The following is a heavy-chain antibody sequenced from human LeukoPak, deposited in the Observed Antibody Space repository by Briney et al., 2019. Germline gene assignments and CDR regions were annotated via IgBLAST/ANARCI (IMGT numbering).Heavy chain of an antibody. D-gene: IGHD3-22*01. CDR3: ARDDSNRFEY. Sequence: PSETLSLTCTVSGGSISSYYWSWIRQPPGKGLEWIGYIYYSGSTNYNPSLKSRVTISVDTSKNQFSLKLSSVTAADTAVYYCARDDSNRFEYWGQGTLVTVSS. V-gene: IGHV4-59*01. CDR1: GGSISSYY. CDR2: IYYSGST. J-gene: IGHJ4*02.